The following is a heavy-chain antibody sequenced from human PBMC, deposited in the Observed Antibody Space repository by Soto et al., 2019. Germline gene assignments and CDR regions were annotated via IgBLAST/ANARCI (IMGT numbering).Heavy chain of an antibody. V-gene: IGHV3-66*01. CDR1: GLTVSNNY. Sequence: EVQLVESGGGLVQPGGSLRLSCAASGLTVSNNYISWVRQSPGKGLEWVSLIYSGGSTKYADSVKGRFTISRDNSKNTMYLQMNSLRTKETAVYYCAALLPPVLTPFQPWGQGTLVTVPS. CDR2: IYSGGST. D-gene: IGHD2-15*01. J-gene: IGHJ1*01. CDR3: AALLPPVLTPFQP.